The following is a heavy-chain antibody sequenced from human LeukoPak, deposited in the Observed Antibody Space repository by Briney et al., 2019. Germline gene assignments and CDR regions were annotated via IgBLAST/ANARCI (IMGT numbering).Heavy chain of an antibody. CDR1: GGSFSRPF. CDR3: ARAERRINLARGVFGSHFDS. CDR2: IDHSGRT. D-gene: IGHD3-10*01. J-gene: IGHJ5*01. V-gene: IGHV4-34*01. Sequence: PSETLSLTCAVSGGSFSRPFWSWIRQTPGKGLEWIGEIDHSGRTDYNPSLEGRVTMSVDTSKNQFSLRLTSVTAADTAVHFCARAERRINLARGVFGSHFDSWGQGTLVSVSS.